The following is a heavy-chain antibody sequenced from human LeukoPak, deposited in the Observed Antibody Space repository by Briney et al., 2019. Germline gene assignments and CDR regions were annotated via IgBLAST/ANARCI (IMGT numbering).Heavy chain of an antibody. CDR3: TRHPIYGSGCCD. V-gene: IGHV3-73*01. J-gene: IGHJ4*02. D-gene: IGHD6-19*01. CDR1: GFTFSGSA. Sequence: GGSLRLSCAASGFTFSGSAMHWVRQASGKGLEWVGRIRSKANSYATAYAASVKGRFTISRDDSKNTAYLQMNSLKTGDTAVYYCTRHPIYGSGCCDWGQGTLVTVSS. CDR2: IRSKANSYAT.